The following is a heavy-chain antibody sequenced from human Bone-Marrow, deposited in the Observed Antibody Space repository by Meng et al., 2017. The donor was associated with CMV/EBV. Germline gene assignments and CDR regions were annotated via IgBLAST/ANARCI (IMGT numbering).Heavy chain of an antibody. CDR1: GFTFSSND. J-gene: IGHJ4*02. D-gene: IGHD3-3*01. CDR2: IRTAGDP. Sequence: AASGFTFSSNDMHWVRQATGNGLEWVSAIRTAGDPYYSGSVKGRFTISREDAKNSLYLQMNSLRSEDMAVYYCAREAPRGFGYYFDYWGQGTLVTVSS. V-gene: IGHV3-13*05. CDR3: AREAPRGFGYYFDY.